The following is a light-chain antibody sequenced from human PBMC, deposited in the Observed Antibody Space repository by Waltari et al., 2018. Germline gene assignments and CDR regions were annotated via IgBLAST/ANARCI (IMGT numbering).Light chain of an antibody. Sequence: AIQMTQSPSSLSASVGDRVTITCRASQGIRNDLGWYQQRPGNAPLLLISDASSLQTGGPSRFSGSGSGTGCTLTISSLQPEDFGTYYCLQDYSYPWTFGQGTKVEVK. CDR3: LQDYSYPWT. CDR1: QGIRND. J-gene: IGKJ1*01. V-gene: IGKV1-6*01. CDR2: DAS.